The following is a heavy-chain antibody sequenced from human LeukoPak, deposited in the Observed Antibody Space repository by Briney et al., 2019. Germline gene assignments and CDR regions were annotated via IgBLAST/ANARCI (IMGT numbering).Heavy chain of an antibody. CDR2: INPNSGGT. CDR3: AREVGGPSTSRYYYYGMDV. J-gene: IGHJ6*02. V-gene: IGHV1-2*02. D-gene: IGHD2-2*01. CDR1: GYTFTGYY. Sequence: ASVKVSCTASGYTFTGYYMHWVRQAPGQGLEWVGWINPNSGGTNYAQKFQGRVTMTRDTSISTAYMELSRLRSDDTAVYYCAREVGGPSTSRYYYYGMDVWGQGTTVTVSS.